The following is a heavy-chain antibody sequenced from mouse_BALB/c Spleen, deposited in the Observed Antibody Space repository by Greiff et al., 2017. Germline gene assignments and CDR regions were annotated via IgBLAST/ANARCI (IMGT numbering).Heavy chain of an antibody. V-gene: IGHV3-6*02. D-gene: IGHD1-1*01. J-gene: IGHJ1*01. Sequence: EVKLQESGPGLVKPSQSLSLTCSVTGYSITSGYYWNWIRQFPGNKLEWMGYISYDGSNNYNPSLKNRISITRDTSKNQFFLKLNSVTTEDTATYYCARPGGSSYSWYFDVWGAGTTVTVSS. CDR1: GYSITSGYY. CDR2: ISYDGSN. CDR3: ARPGGSSYSWYFDV.